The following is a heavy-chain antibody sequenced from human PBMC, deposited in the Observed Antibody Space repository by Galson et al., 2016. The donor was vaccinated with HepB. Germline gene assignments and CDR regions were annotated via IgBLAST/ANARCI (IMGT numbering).Heavy chain of an antibody. CDR3: ARNPGSTNHPYYLDY. CDR1: GGSISSSSYY. Sequence: ETLSLTCTVSGGSISSSSYYWGWIRQPPGKGLEYIGSIYYSGSTYYDPSLKSRVTISVDTSKNQFSLRLTSVTAADTAVYYCARNPGSTNHPYYLDYWGQGTLVTVSS. D-gene: IGHD1-14*01. CDR2: IYYSGST. V-gene: IGHV4-39*01. J-gene: IGHJ4*02.